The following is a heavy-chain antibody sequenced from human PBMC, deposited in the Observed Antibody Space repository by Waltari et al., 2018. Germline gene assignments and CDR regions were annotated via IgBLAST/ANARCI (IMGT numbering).Heavy chain of an antibody. CDR1: GYSISSGYY. Sequence: QVQLQESGPGLVKPSETLSLTCAVSGYSISSGYYWGWIRQPPGKGLEWIGSSYHSGSTYYNPSLKSRVTISVDTSKNQFSPKLSSVTAADTAVDYCASITDSSATIDYWGQGTLVTVSS. V-gene: IGHV4-38-2*01. CDR3: ASITDSSATIDY. J-gene: IGHJ4*02. D-gene: IGHD6-25*01. CDR2: SYHSGST.